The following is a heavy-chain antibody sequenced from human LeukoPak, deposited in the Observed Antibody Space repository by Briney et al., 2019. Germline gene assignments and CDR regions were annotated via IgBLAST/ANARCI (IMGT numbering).Heavy chain of an antibody. CDR1: GGTFSSYA. CDR2: IIPIFGTA. Sequence: GASVKVSCKASGGTFSSYAISWVRQAPGQELEWMGRIIPIFGTANYAQKFQGRVTITTDESTSTAYMELSSLRSEDTAVYYCAREDIVVVPAANLLWGQGTLVTVSS. V-gene: IGHV1-69*05. J-gene: IGHJ4*02. D-gene: IGHD2-2*01. CDR3: AREDIVVVPAANLL.